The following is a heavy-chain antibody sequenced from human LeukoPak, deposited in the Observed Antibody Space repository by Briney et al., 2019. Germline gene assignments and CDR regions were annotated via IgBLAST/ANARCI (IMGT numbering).Heavy chain of an antibody. CDR3: ARDLSAHYYGSGSGGAFDY. CDR1: GGTFSSYA. V-gene: IGHV1-69*13. J-gene: IGHJ4*02. D-gene: IGHD3-10*01. CDR2: IIPIFGTA. Sequence: ASVKVSCKASGGTFSSYAISWVRQAPGQGLEWMGGIIPIFGTANYAQKFQGRVTITADESTSTAYMELSSLRSEDTAVYYCARDLSAHYYGSGSGGAFDYWGQRALVTASP.